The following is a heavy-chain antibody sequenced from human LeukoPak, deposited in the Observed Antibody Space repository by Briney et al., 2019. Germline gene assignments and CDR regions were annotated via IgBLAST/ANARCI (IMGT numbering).Heavy chain of an antibody. Sequence: PSETLSLTCTVSGGSISSSSYYWGWIRQPPGKGLEWIGSIYYSGSTYYNPSLKSRVTISVDTSKNQFSLKLSSVTAADTAVYYCARRYSSSWYLLELDYFDYWGQGTLVTVSS. J-gene: IGHJ4*02. D-gene: IGHD6-13*01. CDR2: IYYSGST. CDR3: ARRYSSSWYLLELDYFDY. V-gene: IGHV4-39*07. CDR1: GGSISSSSYY.